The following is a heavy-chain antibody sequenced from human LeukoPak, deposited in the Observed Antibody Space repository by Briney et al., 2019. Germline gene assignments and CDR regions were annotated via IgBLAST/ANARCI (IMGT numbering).Heavy chain of an antibody. V-gene: IGHV3-23*01. CDR1: GFTFSSYA. CDR3: AKDKLQQQLVWYFDY. Sequence: GGSLRLSCAASGFTFSSYAMSWVRQAPGKGLEWVSAISGSGGSTYYADSVKGRFTISRDNSKNTLYLQMNSLRAKDTAVYYCAKDKLQQQLVWYFDYWGQGTLVTVSS. J-gene: IGHJ4*02. D-gene: IGHD6-13*01. CDR2: ISGSGGST.